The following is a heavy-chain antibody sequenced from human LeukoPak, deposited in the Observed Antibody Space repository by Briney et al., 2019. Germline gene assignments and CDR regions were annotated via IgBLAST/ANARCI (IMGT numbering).Heavy chain of an antibody. V-gene: IGHV3-23*01. Sequence: GGSLRLSCAASGFXFSTYAMSWVRQAPGKGLEWVSIISGSGTTTYYADTVKGRVTISRDNSKNTLYLQLNSLRAEDTAVSYCAKIDFDYWGQGTLVTVSS. J-gene: IGHJ4*02. CDR1: GFXFSTYA. CDR2: ISGSGTTT. CDR3: AKIDFDY.